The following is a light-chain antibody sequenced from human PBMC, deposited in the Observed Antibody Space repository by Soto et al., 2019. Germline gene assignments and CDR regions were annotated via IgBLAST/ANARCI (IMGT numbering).Light chain of an antibody. V-gene: IGKV3-15*01. CDR2: GAS. Sequence: EIVMTQSPATLSVSPGGRATLSCRASQSISGTLAWYQQKPGQAPRLLIYGASTRAAGFPARFSGSGSGTDFPLTISSLQSEDFAVYCCQQYDNWPWTFGQGTKVEIK. CDR1: QSISGT. J-gene: IGKJ1*01. CDR3: QQYDNWPWT.